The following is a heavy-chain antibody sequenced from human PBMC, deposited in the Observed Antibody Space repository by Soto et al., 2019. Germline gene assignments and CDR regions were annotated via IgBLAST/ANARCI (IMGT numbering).Heavy chain of an antibody. Sequence: APVKVSCKASGGTFSSYTISWVRQAPGQGLEWMGRIIPILGIANYAQKFQGRVTITADKSTSTAYMELSSLRSEDTAVYYCARGVNTGTTRDYYYMDVWGKGTTVTVSS. J-gene: IGHJ6*03. CDR3: ARGVNTGTTRDYYYMDV. CDR1: GGTFSSYT. CDR2: IIPILGIA. V-gene: IGHV1-69*02. D-gene: IGHD1-1*01.